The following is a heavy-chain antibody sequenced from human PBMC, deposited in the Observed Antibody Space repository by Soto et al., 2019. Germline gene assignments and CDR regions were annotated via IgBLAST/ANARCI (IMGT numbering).Heavy chain of an antibody. CDR1: GGSISSYY. V-gene: IGHV4-59*01. CDR2: IYYSGST. Sequence: SGTLSLTCTVSGGSISSYYWSWIRQPPGKGLEWIGYIYYSGSTKYNPSLTSRVTISVDTSKNQLSLKLSSVTAADTAVYDCARDASVNYYDSSGYRGGFDIWGQGTLVTVSS. J-gene: IGHJ5*01. CDR3: ARDASVNYYDSSGYRGGFDI. D-gene: IGHD3-22*01.